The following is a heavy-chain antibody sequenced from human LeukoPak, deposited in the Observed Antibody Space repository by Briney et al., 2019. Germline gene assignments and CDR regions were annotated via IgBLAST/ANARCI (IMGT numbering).Heavy chain of an antibody. Sequence: GGSLRLSCVASGFTFSSYWMSWVRQAPGKGLEWVANIKQDGSEKYYVDSVQGRFTISRDNAKNSLYLQMNSLKTEDTAVYYCARSLKYDPFDYWGQGTLVTVSS. CDR3: ARSLKYDPFDY. CDR1: GFTFSSYW. CDR2: IKQDGSEK. J-gene: IGHJ4*02. D-gene: IGHD1-1*01. V-gene: IGHV3-7*03.